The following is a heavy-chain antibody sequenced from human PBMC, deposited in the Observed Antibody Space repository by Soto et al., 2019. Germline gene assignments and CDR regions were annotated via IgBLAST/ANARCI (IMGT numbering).Heavy chain of an antibody. CDR3: ARDRLDLSAARSFDY. CDR1: GGSISSGGYY. Sequence: SETLSLTCTVSGGSISSGGYYWSWIRQHPGKGLEWIGYIYYSGSTYYNPSLKSRVTISVDTSKNQFSLKLSSVTAADTAVYYCARDRLDLSAARSFDYWGQGTLVTVSS. J-gene: IGHJ4*02. V-gene: IGHV4-31*03. D-gene: IGHD6-6*01. CDR2: IYYSGST.